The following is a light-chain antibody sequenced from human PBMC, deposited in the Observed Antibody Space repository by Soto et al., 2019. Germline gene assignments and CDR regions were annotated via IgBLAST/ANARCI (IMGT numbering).Light chain of an antibody. CDR3: QLYGVSPKT. J-gene: IGKJ1*01. CDR2: DAS. CDR1: QTLTNTY. V-gene: IGKV3-20*01. Sequence: EIVLTQSPGTLSLSPGERATLSCRASQTLTNTYFAWYQQKPGQAPRLLIFDASTRATCIPDRFSGSGSGTDFTLTISRLEPEDFAVYCCQLYGVSPKTFGQGTNVEVK.